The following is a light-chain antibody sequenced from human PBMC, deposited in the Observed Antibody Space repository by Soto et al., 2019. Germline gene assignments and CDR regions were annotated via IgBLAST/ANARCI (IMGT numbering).Light chain of an antibody. V-gene: IGKV1-5*01. CDR3: QQYNSYSWT. J-gene: IGKJ1*01. CDR1: QSITIW. CDR2: DAS. Sequence: DIQMTQSPSTLSASVGDRVTITCRASQSITIWLAWYQQKPGKARKLLIFDASSLESGVPSRFSGSGSGTEFTLTISSLQPDDFATYYCQQYNSYSWTFGQGTKVEIK.